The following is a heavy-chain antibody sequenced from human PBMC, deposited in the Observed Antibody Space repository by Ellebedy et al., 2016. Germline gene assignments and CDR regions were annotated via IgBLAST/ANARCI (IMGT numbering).Heavy chain of an antibody. J-gene: IGHJ5*02. Sequence: SVKVSXKASGGTFSSYAISWVRQAPGQGLEWMGGIIPIFGTANYAQKFQGRVTITADESTSTAYMELSSLRSEDTAVYYCARGRGQGEYNWFDPWGQGTLVTVSS. CDR2: IIPIFGTA. CDR1: GGTFSSYA. V-gene: IGHV1-69*13. D-gene: IGHD3-16*01. CDR3: ARGRGQGEYNWFDP.